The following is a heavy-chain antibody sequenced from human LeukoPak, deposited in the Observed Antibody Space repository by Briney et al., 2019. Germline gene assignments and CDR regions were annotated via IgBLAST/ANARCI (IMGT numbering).Heavy chain of an antibody. CDR3: ARDRRPYCSGGSCHDAFDI. J-gene: IGHJ3*02. V-gene: IGHV1-2*02. CDR1: GYTFTGYY. D-gene: IGHD2-15*01. CDR2: INPNSGGT. Sequence: ASVKVSCKASGYTFTGYYMHWVRQAPGQGLEWMGWINPNSGGTNYAQKFQGRVTMTRDTSISTAYMELSRLRSGDTAVYYCARDRRPYCSGGSCHDAFDIWGQGTMVTVSS.